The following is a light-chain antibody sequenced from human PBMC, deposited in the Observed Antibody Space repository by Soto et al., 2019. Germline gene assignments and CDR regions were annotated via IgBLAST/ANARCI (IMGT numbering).Light chain of an antibody. CDR3: QQYNSYWG. CDR2: GAS. CDR1: QSVSSSS. Sequence: EIVLTQSPGTLSLSPGERATLSCRASQSVSSSSLAWYQQKRGQAPRLLIYGASSRATGIPDRFSGSGSGTDFTLTISSLQPDDFATYYCQQYNSYWGFGQGTKVDIK. V-gene: IGKV3-20*01. J-gene: IGKJ1*01.